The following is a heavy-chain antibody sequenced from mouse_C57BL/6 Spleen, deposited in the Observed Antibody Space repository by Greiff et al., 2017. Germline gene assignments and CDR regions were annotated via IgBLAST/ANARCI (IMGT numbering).Heavy chain of an antibody. Sequence: QVQLQQPGAELVKPGASVKMSCKASGYTFTSYWITWVKQRPGQGLEWIGDIYPGSGSTNYNEKFKSKATLTVDTSSSTVYMQLSSLTSDDSAVYYCARVDCHYYSMDYWGQGTSVTVSS. CDR3: ARVDCHYYSMDY. V-gene: IGHV1-55*01. CDR1: GYTFTSYW. CDR2: IYPGSGST. J-gene: IGHJ4*01.